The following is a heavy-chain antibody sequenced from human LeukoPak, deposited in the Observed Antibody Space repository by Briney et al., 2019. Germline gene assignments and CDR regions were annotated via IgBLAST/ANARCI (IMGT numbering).Heavy chain of an antibody. Sequence: GGSLRLSCAAPGFTFSSYAMSWVRQAPGKGLEWVSAISGSGGSTYYADSVKGRFTISRDNSKNTLYLQMNSLRAEDTAVYYCAKVVRGVIRGFDYWGQGTLVTVSS. CDR1: GFTFSSYA. CDR3: AKVVRGVIRGFDY. CDR2: ISGSGGST. V-gene: IGHV3-23*01. D-gene: IGHD3-10*02. J-gene: IGHJ4*02.